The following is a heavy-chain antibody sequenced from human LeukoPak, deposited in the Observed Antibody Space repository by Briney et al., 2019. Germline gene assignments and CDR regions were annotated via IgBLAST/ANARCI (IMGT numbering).Heavy chain of an antibody. CDR1: GFTFSSYG. V-gene: IGHV3-30*03. CDR2: ISYDGSNK. Sequence: GGSLRLSCAASGFTFSSYGMHWVRQAPGKGLEWVAVISYDGSNKYYADSVKGRFTISRDNSKNTLYLQMNSLRAEDTAVYYCARVDYDILTGYYIYAFDIWGQGTMVTVSS. J-gene: IGHJ3*02. CDR3: ARVDYDILTGYYIYAFDI. D-gene: IGHD3-9*01.